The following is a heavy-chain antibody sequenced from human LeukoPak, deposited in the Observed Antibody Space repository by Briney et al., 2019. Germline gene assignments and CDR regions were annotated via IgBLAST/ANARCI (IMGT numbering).Heavy chain of an antibody. V-gene: IGHV1-18*01. CDR1: GYTFTSYG. CDR2: ISAFNGNT. Sequence: ASVKVSCKASGYTFTSYGISWVRQARGQGLEWMGWISAFNGNTNYAQKLQGRVTMTTDTSTSTAYMELRSLRSDDTAVYYCARIGIVVVPAAMRSLDCGMDVWGQGTTVTVSS. J-gene: IGHJ6*02. D-gene: IGHD2-2*01. CDR3: ARIGIVVVPAAMRSLDCGMDV.